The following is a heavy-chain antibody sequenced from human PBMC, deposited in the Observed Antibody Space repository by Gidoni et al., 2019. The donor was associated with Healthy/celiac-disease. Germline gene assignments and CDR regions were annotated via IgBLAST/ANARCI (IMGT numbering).Heavy chain of an antibody. J-gene: IGHJ6*02. CDR2: ISYDGSNK. CDR1: GFTFSSYG. V-gene: IGHV3-30*03. CDR3: ARDFSATHYYYGMDV. Sequence: QVQLVESGGGVVQPGRSLRLSCAASGFTFSSYGMHWVRQAPGKGLEWVAVISYDGSNKYYADSVKGRFTISRDNSKNTLYLQMNSLRAEDTAVYYCARDFSATHYYYGMDVWGQGTTVTVSS.